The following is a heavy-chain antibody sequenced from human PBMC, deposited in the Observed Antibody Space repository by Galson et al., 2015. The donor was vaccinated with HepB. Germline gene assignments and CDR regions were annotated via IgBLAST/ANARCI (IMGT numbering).Heavy chain of an antibody. CDR2: IWYDGSNK. CDR3: ARGANYYDSSGDFDY. Sequence: SLRLSCAASGFTFSSYGMHWVRQAPGKGLEWVAVIWYDGSNKYYADSVKGRFTISRDNSKNTLYLQMNSLRAEDTAVYYCARGANYYDSSGDFDYWGQGTLVTVSS. V-gene: IGHV3-33*01. J-gene: IGHJ4*02. D-gene: IGHD3-22*01. CDR1: GFTFSSYG.